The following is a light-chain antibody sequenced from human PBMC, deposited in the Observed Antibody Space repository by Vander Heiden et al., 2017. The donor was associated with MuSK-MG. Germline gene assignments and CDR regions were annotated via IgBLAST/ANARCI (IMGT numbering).Light chain of an antibody. CDR3: SSYTSTTARV. CDR1: SSDVGGYNY. Sequence: QSALTQPASVSASPGQSITISCTGTSSDVGGYNYVSWYQQHPGKVPKLMIYEVSNWPSGVSNRFSGSKSGNTASLTISGLQAEDEADYYCSSYTSTTARVFGGGTKVTVV. V-gene: IGLV2-14*01. CDR2: EVS. J-gene: IGLJ3*02.